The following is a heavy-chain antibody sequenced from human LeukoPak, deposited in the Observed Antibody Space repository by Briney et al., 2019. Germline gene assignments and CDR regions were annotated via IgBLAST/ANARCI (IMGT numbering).Heavy chain of an antibody. CDR2: INHSGST. Sequence: GSLRLSCAASGFNFNTCWMSWVRQPPGKGLEWIGEINHSGSTNYNPSLKSRVTISVDTSKNQFSLKLSSVTAADTAVYYCARSRAVTKKRWVADMDVWGKGTTVTVSS. V-gene: IGHV4-34*01. CDR3: ARSRAVTKKRWVADMDV. J-gene: IGHJ6*03. CDR1: GFNFNTCW. D-gene: IGHD4-11*01.